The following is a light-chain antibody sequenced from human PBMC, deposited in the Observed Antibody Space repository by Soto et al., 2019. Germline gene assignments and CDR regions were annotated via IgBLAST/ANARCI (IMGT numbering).Light chain of an antibody. CDR1: QSVSSYY. J-gene: IGKJ1*01. V-gene: IGKV3-15*01. Sequence: EIVLTQSPGTLSLSPGERATLSFRASQSVSSYYLAWYQQKPGQAPRLLIYAASTRATGIPVRFSGSGSETEFTLTIRSLQSEDSALYYCHQYNNWPWTFGQGTKVDIK. CDR3: HQYNNWPWT. CDR2: AAS.